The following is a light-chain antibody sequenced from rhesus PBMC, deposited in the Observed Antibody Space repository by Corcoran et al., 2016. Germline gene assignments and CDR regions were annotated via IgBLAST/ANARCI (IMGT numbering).Light chain of an antibody. CDR3: GTWDNSLNGLI. Sequence: QSVLTQPPTASGAPGKRVTIYCTGSSSNIGAGYYVCWYQQFPGTAPELLIYANNKRPSGVSDRCSRSKSGTYAPLTITGLQTEDEADYYCGTWDNSLNGLIFGTGTRLTVL. J-gene: IGLJ1*01. CDR1: SSNIGAGYY. CDR2: ANN. V-gene: IGLV1-66*01.